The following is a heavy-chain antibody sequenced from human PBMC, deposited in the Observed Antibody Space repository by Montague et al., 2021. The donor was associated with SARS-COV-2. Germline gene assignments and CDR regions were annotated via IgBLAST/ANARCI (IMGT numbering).Heavy chain of an antibody. CDR1: GGSISSYY. V-gene: IGHV4-59*01. CDR3: ARVTQGYYNGLLGSAHFDS. Sequence: SETLSLTCTVSGGSISSYYWSWIRQPPGKGLEWIGYIYYSGSTNYNPSLKSRVTISVDTSKNQSSLKLSSVTAADTAVYYCARVTQGYYNGLLGSAHFDSWGQGTLVTVSS. D-gene: IGHD3-10*01. CDR2: IYYSGST. J-gene: IGHJ4*02.